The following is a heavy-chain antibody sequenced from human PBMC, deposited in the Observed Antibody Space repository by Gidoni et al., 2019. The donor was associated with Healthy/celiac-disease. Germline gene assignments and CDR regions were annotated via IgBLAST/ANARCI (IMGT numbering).Heavy chain of an antibody. Sequence: VQLVESGGGVVQPGMSLRLSCSASGFTFSSYGMHWVRQAPGKGLEWVAVIAYDGSNKYYADSVKGRFTISRENSKNTLYLQMNSLRAEDTAVYYCAKDSPNYYGMDVWGQGTTVTVSS. J-gene: IGHJ6*02. V-gene: IGHV3-30*18. CDR3: AKDSPNYYGMDV. CDR1: GFTFSSYG. CDR2: IAYDGSNK.